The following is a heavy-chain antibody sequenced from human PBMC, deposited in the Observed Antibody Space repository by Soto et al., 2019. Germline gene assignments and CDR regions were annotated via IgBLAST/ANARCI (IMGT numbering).Heavy chain of an antibody. J-gene: IGHJ6*02. CDR1: GASISSYY. V-gene: IGHV4-59*01. D-gene: IGHD3-10*01. CDR3: ARASYGSGNDYAPYYFYAMDV. Sequence: NPAETLSLTCDVSGASISSYYWSWIRQPPGKGLEWIAYIYYSGNTNYKPSLKSRVTMSVDTSKNQFSLNLTSVTAADTAVYFCARASYGSGNDYAPYYFYAMDVWGQGTTVTVSS. CDR2: IYYSGNT.